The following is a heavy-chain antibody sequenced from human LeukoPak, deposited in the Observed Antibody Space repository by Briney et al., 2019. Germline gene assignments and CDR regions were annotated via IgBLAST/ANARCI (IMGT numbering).Heavy chain of an antibody. CDR2: FDPEDGET. CDR3: ATGPPYSSGWYFFFTFDY. V-gene: IGHV1-24*01. Sequence: ASVKVSCKVSGYTLTELSMHWVRQAPGKGLEWMGGFDPEDGETIYAQKFQGRVTMTEDTSTDTAYMELSSLRSEDTAVYYLATGPPYSSGWYFFFTFDYWGQGTLVTVSS. CDR1: GYTLTELS. J-gene: IGHJ4*02. D-gene: IGHD6-19*01.